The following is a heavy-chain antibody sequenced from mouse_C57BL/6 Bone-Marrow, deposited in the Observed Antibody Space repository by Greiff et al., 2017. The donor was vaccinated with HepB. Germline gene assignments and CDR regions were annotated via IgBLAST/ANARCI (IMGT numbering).Heavy chain of an antibody. D-gene: IGHD2-3*01. J-gene: IGHJ3*01. CDR2: IYPRDGST. Sequence: QVHVKQSGPELVKPGASVKLSCKASGYTFTSYDINWVKQRPGQGLEWIGWIYPRDGSTKYNEKFKGKATLTVDTSSSTAYMELHSLTSEDSAVYFCARAGYYSWFAYWGQGTLVTVSA. V-gene: IGHV1-85*01. CDR1: GYTFTSYD. CDR3: ARAGYYSWFAY.